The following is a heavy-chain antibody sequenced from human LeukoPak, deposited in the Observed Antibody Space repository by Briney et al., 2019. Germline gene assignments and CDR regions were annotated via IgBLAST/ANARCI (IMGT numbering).Heavy chain of an antibody. CDR1: GYTFTSYA. Sequence: ASVKVSCKASGYTFTSYAMNWVRQAPGQGLEWMGWLNPYSGDTAYAQKFQGRVTLTRDTSISTVYMEVSRLRSDDTAVYYCARGTMNLDFWGQGTLVIVSS. CDR3: ARGTMNLDF. V-gene: IGHV1-2*02. CDR2: LNPYSGDT. D-gene: IGHD3-22*01. J-gene: IGHJ1*01.